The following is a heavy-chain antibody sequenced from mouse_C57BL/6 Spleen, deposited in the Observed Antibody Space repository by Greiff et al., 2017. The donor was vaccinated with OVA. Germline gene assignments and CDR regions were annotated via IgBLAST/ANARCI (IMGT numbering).Heavy chain of an antibody. D-gene: IGHD2-4*01. V-gene: IGHV5-4*01. CDR3: AREGRYDYDVDYAMDY. CDR1: GFTFSSYA. CDR2: ISDGGSYT. J-gene: IGHJ4*01. Sequence: EVKLVESGGGLVKPGGSLKLSCAASGFTFSSYAMSWVRQTPEKRLEWVATISDGGSYTYYPDNVKGRFTISRDNAKNNLYLQMSHLKSEDTAMYYCAREGRYDYDVDYAMDYWGQGTSVTVSS.